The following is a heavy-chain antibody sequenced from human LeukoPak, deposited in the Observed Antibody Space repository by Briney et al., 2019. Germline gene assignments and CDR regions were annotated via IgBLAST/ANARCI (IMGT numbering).Heavy chain of an antibody. V-gene: IGHV3-66*01. Sequence: GGSLRLSCAASGFTFSSNYMSWVRQAPGKGLEWVSVIYSGGSTYYADSVKGRFTISRDNSKNTLYLQMNSLRAEDTAVYYCARDGSSSWYGAAIYYYYYGMDVWGQGTTVTVSS. CDR2: IYSGGST. CDR1: GFTFSSNY. J-gene: IGHJ6*02. D-gene: IGHD6-13*01. CDR3: ARDGSSSWYGAAIYYYYYGMDV.